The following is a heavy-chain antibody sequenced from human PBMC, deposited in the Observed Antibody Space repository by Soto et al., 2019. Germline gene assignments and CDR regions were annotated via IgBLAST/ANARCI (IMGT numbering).Heavy chain of an antibody. D-gene: IGHD1-26*01. J-gene: IGHJ6*02. CDR1: CGSFSGYY. CDR2: INHSGST. CDR3: ARFRRGGSYYQGYYYGMDV. Sequence: SETLSLTFAVYCGSFSGYYWSWIRQPPGKGLEWIGEINHSGSTNYNPSLKSRVTISVDTSKNQFSLKLSSVTAADTAVYYCARFRRGGSYYQGYYYGMDVWGQGTTVTVSS. V-gene: IGHV4-34*01.